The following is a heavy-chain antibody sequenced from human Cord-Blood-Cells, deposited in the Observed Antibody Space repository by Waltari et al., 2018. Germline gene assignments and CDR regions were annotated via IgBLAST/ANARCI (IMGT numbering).Heavy chain of an antibody. J-gene: IGHJ4*02. CDR1: GYSISSGYY. D-gene: IGHD3-3*01. V-gene: IGHV4-38-2*02. Sequence: QVQLQESGPGLVKPSETLSLTCTVSGYSISSGYYWGWIRQPPGKGLEWIGSIYHSGSTYYYPPLKIRFTISVDTSKNQFSLKLSSVTAADTAVYYCARAICGVVMDYWGQGTLVIVSS. CDR2: IYHSGST. CDR3: ARAICGVVMDY.